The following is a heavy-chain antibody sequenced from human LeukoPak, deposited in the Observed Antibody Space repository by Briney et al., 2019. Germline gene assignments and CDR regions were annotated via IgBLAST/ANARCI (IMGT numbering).Heavy chain of an antibody. CDR2: IKQDGSEK. CDR3: ARVPSAPVTMVRGVMPDY. V-gene: IGHV3-7*01. CDR1: GFTFSIYW. J-gene: IGHJ4*02. Sequence: GGSLRLFCAASGFTFSIYWKRWVRQAPGKGLEGVANIKQDGSEKYYVDSVKGRFTISRDNAKNSLYLQMNSLRAEDTAVYYCARVPSAPVTMVRGVMPDYWGQGTLVTVSS. D-gene: IGHD3-10*01.